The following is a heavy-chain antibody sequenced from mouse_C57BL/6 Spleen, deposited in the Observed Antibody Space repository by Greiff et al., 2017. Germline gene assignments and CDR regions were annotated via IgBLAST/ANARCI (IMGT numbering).Heavy chain of an antibody. V-gene: IGHV7-3*01. CDR2: IRNKANGYTT. CDR3: ARLSSYVSCAY. D-gene: IGHD1-1*01. J-gene: IGHJ3*01. CDR1: GFTFTDYY. Sequence: EVQRVESGGGLVQPGGSLSLSCAASGFTFTDYYMSWVRQPPGKALEWLGFIRNKANGYTTEYSASVKGRFTISRDNSQSILYLQMNSLRADDSATYYCARLSSYVSCAYWGQGTLVTVSA.